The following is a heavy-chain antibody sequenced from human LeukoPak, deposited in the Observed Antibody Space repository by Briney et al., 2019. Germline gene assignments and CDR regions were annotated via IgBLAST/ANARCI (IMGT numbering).Heavy chain of an antibody. Sequence: ASVKVSCKASGYTFTGYYMHWVRQAPGQGLEWMGWINPNSGGTNYAQKFQGRVTMTRDTSISTAYMELSRLRSDDTAVYYCARGTPRRYSSGWYPPTDYWGQGTLVTVSS. D-gene: IGHD6-19*01. CDR3: ARGTPRRYSSGWYPPTDY. J-gene: IGHJ4*02. CDR2: INPNSGGT. CDR1: GYTFTGYY. V-gene: IGHV1-2*02.